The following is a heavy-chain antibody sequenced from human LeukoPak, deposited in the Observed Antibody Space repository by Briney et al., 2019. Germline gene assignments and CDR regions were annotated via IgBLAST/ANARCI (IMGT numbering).Heavy chain of an antibody. D-gene: IGHD6-19*01. CDR3: ARSESSGWYSAFDY. Sequence: ASVKVSCKASGYTFTSYGISWVRQAPGQGLEWMGWINPNSGGTNYAQKFQGRVTMTRDTSISTAYMELSRLRSDDTAVYYCARSESSGWYSAFDYWGQGTLVTVSS. CDR2: INPNSGGT. CDR1: GYTFTSYG. V-gene: IGHV1-2*02. J-gene: IGHJ4*02.